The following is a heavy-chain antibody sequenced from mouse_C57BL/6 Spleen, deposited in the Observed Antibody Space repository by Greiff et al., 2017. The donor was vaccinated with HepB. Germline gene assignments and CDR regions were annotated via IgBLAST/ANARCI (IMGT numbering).Heavy chain of an antibody. V-gene: IGHV1-76*01. J-gene: IGHJ4*01. D-gene: IGHD1-1*01. Sequence: QVQLKQSGAELVRPGASVKLSCKASGYTFTDYYINWVKQRPGQGLEWIARIYPGSGNTYYNEKFKGKATLTAEKSSSTAYMQLSSLTSEDSAVYFCARIYCYGSSHRDYAMDYWGQGTSVTVSS. CDR3: ARIYCYGSSHRDYAMDY. CDR1: GYTFTDYY. CDR2: IYPGSGNT.